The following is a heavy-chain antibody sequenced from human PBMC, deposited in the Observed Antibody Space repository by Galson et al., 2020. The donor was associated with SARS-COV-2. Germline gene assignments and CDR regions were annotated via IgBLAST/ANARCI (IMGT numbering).Heavy chain of an antibody. D-gene: IGHD1-26*01. J-gene: IGHJ5*02. CDR1: GGSISSYY. Sequence: SETLSLTCTVSGGSISSYYWSWFRQPPGKGLEWIGYIYYSRNTNYNPSLKSRVTISVDTSKNQFSLELNSVTPADTAVYYCARAPVGRNWFDPWGQGTLVTVSS. CDR3: ARAPVGRNWFDP. CDR2: IYYSRNT. V-gene: IGHV4-59*13.